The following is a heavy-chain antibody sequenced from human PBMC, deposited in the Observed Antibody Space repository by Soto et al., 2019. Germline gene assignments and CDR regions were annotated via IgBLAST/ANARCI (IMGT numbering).Heavy chain of an antibody. CDR3: ARAGWAGRDYFDY. D-gene: IGHD6-19*01. CDR2: INHSGST. CDR1: GGSFSGYY. Sequence: SETLSLTCAVDGGSFSGYYWSWIRQPPGKGLEWIGEINHSGSTNYNPSLKSRVTISVDTSKNQFSLKLSSVTAADTAVYYCARAGWAGRDYFDYWGQGTLVTVSS. J-gene: IGHJ4*02. V-gene: IGHV4-34*01.